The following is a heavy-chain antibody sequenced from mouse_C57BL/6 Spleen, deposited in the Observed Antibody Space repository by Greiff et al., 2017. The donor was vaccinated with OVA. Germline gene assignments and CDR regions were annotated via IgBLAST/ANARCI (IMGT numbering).Heavy chain of an antibody. J-gene: IGHJ2*01. Sequence: LVESGAELVRPGASVTLSCKASGYTFTDYEMHWVKQTPVHGLEWIGAIDPETGGTAYNQKFKGKAILTADKSSSTAYMELRSLTSEDSAVYYCTRSPVGYLDYWGQGTTLTVSS. CDR3: TRSPVGYLDY. D-gene: IGHD1-1*02. V-gene: IGHV1-15*01. CDR1: GYTFTDYE. CDR2: IDPETGGT.